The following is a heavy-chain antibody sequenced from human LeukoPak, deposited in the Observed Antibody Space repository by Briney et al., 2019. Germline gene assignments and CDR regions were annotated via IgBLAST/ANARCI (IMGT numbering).Heavy chain of an antibody. CDR1: GGSFSGYY. J-gene: IGHJ4*02. Sequence: SETLSLTCAVYGGSFSGYYWSWIRQPPGKGLEWIGEINHSGSTNYNPSLKSRVTISVDTSKNQFSLKLSSVTAADTAVYYCARLGRMEPWQTPGLDYWGQGTLVTVSS. CDR2: INHSGST. D-gene: IGHD4-23*01. V-gene: IGHV4-34*01. CDR3: ARLGRMEPWQTPGLDY.